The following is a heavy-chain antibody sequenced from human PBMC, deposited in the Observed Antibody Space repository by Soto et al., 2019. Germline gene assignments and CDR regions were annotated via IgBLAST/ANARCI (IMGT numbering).Heavy chain of an antibody. J-gene: IGHJ4*02. V-gene: IGHV3-23*01. CDR2: ISGSGGST. D-gene: IGHD6-19*01. CDR1: GFTFSSYA. Sequence: EVQLLESGGGLVQPGGSLRLSCAASGFTFSSYAMSWVRQAPGKGLEWVSAISGSGGSTYYEDSVKGRFTISRNNSKNSLYLQMNSLRAEDTAVYYCAKTSAAVAGWGVDYWGQGTLVTVSS. CDR3: AKTSAAVAGWGVDY.